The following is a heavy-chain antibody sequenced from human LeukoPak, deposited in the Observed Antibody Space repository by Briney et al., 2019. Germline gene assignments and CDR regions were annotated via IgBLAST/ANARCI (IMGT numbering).Heavy chain of an antibody. J-gene: IGHJ3*02. CDR2: IYFSGNT. CDR1: GGSISSTYYY. D-gene: IGHD3-22*01. Sequence: SETLSLTCSVSGGSISSTYYYWGWIRQPPGKGLEWIGSIYFSGNTYHNPSLKSRVTISVDTSKNQFSLKLSSVTAADTAVYYCASGRWGPGVYYDSSGSHFDIWGQGTMVTVSS. CDR3: ASGRWGPGVYYDSSGSHFDI. V-gene: IGHV4-39*07.